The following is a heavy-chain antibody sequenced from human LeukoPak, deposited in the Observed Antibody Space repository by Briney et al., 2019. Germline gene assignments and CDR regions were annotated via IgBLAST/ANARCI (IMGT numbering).Heavy chain of an antibody. D-gene: IGHD4-11*01. V-gene: IGHV4-59*12. J-gene: IGHJ4*02. CDR2: IHYSGST. CDR3: ARPYSRGRGKYYFDY. Sequence: SETLSLTCTVSGGSISSYYWSWIRQPPGKGLEWIGYIHYSGSTNYNPSLKSRVTISVDTSKNQFSLKLSSVTAADTAVYYCARPYSRGRGKYYFDYWGQGTLVTVSS. CDR1: GGSISSYY.